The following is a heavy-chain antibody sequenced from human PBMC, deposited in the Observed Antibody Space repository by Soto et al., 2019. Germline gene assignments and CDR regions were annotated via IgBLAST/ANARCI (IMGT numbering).Heavy chain of an antibody. CDR2: ISATGGST. V-gene: IGHV3-23*01. CDR1: GFTFASYV. CDR3: ANAEHPRRSIGFDY. J-gene: IGHJ4*02. Sequence: GGSLRLSCTGSGFTFASYVMTWVRQAPGKGLEWVSSISATGGSTYYAGSVKGRFTISRDNSKNTLYLQMNSLRAEDTAIYYCANAEHPRRSIGFDYWGQGTLVTVSS. D-gene: IGHD3-16*02.